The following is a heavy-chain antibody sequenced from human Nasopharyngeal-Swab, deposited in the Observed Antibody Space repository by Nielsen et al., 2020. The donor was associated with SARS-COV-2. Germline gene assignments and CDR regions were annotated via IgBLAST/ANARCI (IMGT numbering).Heavy chain of an antibody. Sequence: ASVKVSCKASGYTFTGYYMLWVRQAPGQGLEWMGRINPNSGGTNYAQKFQGRVTMTRDTSISTAYMELSRLRSDDTAVYYCARPLGSSPSNWFDPWGQGTLVTVSS. V-gene: IGHV1-2*06. CDR1: GYTFTGYY. J-gene: IGHJ5*02. D-gene: IGHD6-13*01. CDR3: ARPLGSSPSNWFDP. CDR2: INPNSGGT.